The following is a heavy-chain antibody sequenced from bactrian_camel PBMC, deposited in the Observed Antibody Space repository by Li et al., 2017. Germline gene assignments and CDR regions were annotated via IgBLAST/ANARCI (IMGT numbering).Heavy chain of an antibody. Sequence: HVQLVESGGGSVQAGGSLTLSCDASSYRYTTDCMGWFRQAPGKEREGVAGISSDGTTYYTDSTKGRFTISQDITKNTVYLEMNDLKPEDTATYYCAARSVGWCPLFEHWLGKRAYTPGGYFANWGQGTQVTVS. D-gene: IGHD1*01. J-gene: IGHJ6*01. CDR2: ISSDGTT. CDR1: SYRYTTDC. V-gene: IGHV3S53*01. CDR3: AARSVGWCPLFEHWLGKRAYTPGGYFAN.